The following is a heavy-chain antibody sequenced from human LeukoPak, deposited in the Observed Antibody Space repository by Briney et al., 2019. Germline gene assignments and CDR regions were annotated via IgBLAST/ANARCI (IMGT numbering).Heavy chain of an antibody. CDR3: ARDNHAFDY. CDR2: ISYDGSNK. Sequence: GGSLRLSCAAFGFTFSSYAMHWVRQAPGKGLEWVAVISYDGSNKYYADSVKGRFTISRDNSKNTLYLQMNSLRAEDTAVYYCARDNHAFDYWGQGTLVTVSS. J-gene: IGHJ4*02. CDR1: GFTFSSYA. V-gene: IGHV3-30-3*01.